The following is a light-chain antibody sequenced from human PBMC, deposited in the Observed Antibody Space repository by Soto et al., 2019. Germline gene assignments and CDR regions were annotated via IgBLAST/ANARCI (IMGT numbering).Light chain of an antibody. J-gene: IGLJ3*02. Sequence: QSVLTQPPSASGTPGQRVTISCSGSSSNIGSNYVYWYQQLPGTAPKLLISRNNQRPSGVPDRFSGSKSGTSASLAISGLRSEDEADYYCAAWDDSLSGRGWVFGGGTKVTVL. CDR3: AAWDDSLSGRGWV. V-gene: IGLV1-47*01. CDR1: SSNIGSNY. CDR2: RNN.